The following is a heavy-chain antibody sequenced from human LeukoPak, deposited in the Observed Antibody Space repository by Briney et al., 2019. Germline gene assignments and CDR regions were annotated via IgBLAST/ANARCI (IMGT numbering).Heavy chain of an antibody. CDR3: ATRSSTLAAARCFDD. CDR2: VDHRGSS. V-gene: IGHV4-34*01. CDR1: GESFSAYF. J-gene: IGHJ4*03. Sequence: SETLSLTCAVHGESFSAYFWSWIRQVPGKGLEWIGEVDHRGSSNYNPPLKSRATISVDTSKNHFSLSLTSVTAADTAVYYCATRSSTLAAARCFDDWGQGTVVTVSS. D-gene: IGHD6-6*01.